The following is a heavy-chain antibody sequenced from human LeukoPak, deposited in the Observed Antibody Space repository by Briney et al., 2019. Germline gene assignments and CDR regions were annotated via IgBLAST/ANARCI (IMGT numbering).Heavy chain of an antibody. Sequence: SETLSLTCGVSGGSISSTNWWSWVRQPPGQGLEWIGEISLSGVTNYNPSLKSRVTMSLDRSKNHLSLTLTSVTAADSAVYYCSRESGAFSPFGYWGQGTLVTVSS. J-gene: IGHJ4*02. V-gene: IGHV4-4*02. D-gene: IGHD1-26*01. CDR3: SRESGAFSPFGY. CDR1: GGSISSTNW. CDR2: ISLSGVT.